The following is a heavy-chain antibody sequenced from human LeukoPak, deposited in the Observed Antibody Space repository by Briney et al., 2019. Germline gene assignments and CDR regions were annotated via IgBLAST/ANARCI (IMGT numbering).Heavy chain of an antibody. Sequence: GGSLRLSCAASGFTFSSYGMHWVRQAPGKGLEWVAVISYDGSNKYYADSVKGRFTISRDNSKNTLYLQMNSLRAEDTAVYYCAKDFDFWSSYYTNYFDYWGQGTLVTVSS. J-gene: IGHJ4*02. V-gene: IGHV3-30*18. CDR2: ISYDGSNK. CDR1: GFTFSSYG. D-gene: IGHD3-3*01. CDR3: AKDFDFWSSYYTNYFDY.